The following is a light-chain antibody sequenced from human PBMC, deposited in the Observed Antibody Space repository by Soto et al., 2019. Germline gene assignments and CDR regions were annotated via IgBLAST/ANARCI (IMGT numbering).Light chain of an antibody. J-gene: IGLJ1*01. CDR2: EVS. CDR1: SSDVGGYNY. CDR3: SSYTSSSLYV. Sequence: QSALTQPASVSWSPGQSITISCTGTSSDVGGYNYVSWYQQHPGKAPKLMIYEVSNRPSGVSNRFSGSKSGNTASLTISGLQAEDEADYYCSSYTSSSLYVFGTGTKLTVL. V-gene: IGLV2-14*01.